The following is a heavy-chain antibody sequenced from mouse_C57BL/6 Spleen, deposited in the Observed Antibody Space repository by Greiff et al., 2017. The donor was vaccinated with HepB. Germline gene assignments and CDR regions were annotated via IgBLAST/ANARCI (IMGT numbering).Heavy chain of an antibody. J-gene: IGHJ1*03. CDR3: AREGDYYYGSSYVNWYFDV. V-gene: IGHV1-81*01. CDR1: GYTFTSYG. Sequence: VQLQQSGAELARPGASVKLSCKASGYTFTSYGISWVKQRTGQGLEWIGEIYPRSGNTYYNEKFKGKATLTADKSSSTAYMELRSLTSEDSAVYFCAREGDYYYGSSYVNWYFDVWGTGTTVTVSS. D-gene: IGHD1-1*01. CDR2: IYPRSGNT.